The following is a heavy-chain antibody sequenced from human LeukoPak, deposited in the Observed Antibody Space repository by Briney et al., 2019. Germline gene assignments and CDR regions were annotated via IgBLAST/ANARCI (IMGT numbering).Heavy chain of an antibody. J-gene: IGHJ4*02. CDR2: ISGSGGST. D-gene: IGHD2-2*01. Sequence: GGSLRLSCAASGFTFSNYAMSWVRQAPGKGLEWVSAISGSGGSTYYADSVKGRFTISRDNSKNTLYLQMNSLRAEDTAVYYCAKISVVVVPGAITGYFDYWGQGTLVTVSS. V-gene: IGHV3-23*01. CDR3: AKISVVVVPGAITGYFDY. CDR1: GFTFSNYA.